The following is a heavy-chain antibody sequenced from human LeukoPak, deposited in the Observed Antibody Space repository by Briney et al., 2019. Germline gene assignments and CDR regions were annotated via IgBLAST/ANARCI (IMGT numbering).Heavy chain of an antibody. Sequence: ASVKVSCKASGYTFTSYDINWVRQATGRGLEWMGWMNPNSGNTGYAQKFQGRVTMTRNTSISTAYMELSSLRSEDTAVYYCARAPEWGKANYYYYMDVWGKGTTVTVSS. D-gene: IGHD1-26*01. CDR3: ARAPEWGKANYYYYMDV. V-gene: IGHV1-8*01. CDR1: GYTFTSYD. J-gene: IGHJ6*03. CDR2: MNPNSGNT.